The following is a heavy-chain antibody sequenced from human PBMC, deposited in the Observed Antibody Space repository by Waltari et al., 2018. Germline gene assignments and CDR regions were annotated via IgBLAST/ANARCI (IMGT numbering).Heavy chain of an antibody. CDR2: IYYSGST. J-gene: IGHJ4*02. D-gene: IGHD3-22*01. V-gene: IGHV4-31*03. CDR3: ARENAYYYDSSGYFYYFDY. CDR1: GGSICSGGYY. Sequence: QVQLQESGTGMVKPSQTLSLPCTVSGGSICSGGYYWSWIRQHPGKGLEWIGYIYYSGSTYYNPSLKSRVTISVDTSKNQFSLKLSSVTAADTAVYYCARENAYYYDSSGYFYYFDYWGQGTLVTVSS.